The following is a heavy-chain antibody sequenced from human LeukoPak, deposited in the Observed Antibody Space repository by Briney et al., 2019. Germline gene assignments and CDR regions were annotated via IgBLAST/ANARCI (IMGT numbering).Heavy chain of an antibody. V-gene: IGHV4-39*07. CDR3: ARDTYDFWSGYFEGRSFDY. CDR1: GGSISSSSYY. Sequence: SETLSLTCTVSGGSISSSSYYWGWIRQPPGKGLEWIGSIYYSGSTYYNPSLKSRVTISVDTSKNQFSLKLSSVTAADTAVYYCARDTYDFWSGYFEGRSFDYWGQGTLVAVSS. CDR2: IYYSGST. D-gene: IGHD3-3*01. J-gene: IGHJ4*02.